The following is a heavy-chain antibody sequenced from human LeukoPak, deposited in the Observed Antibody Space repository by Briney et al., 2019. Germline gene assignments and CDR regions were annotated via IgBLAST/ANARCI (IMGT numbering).Heavy chain of an antibody. CDR2: ISSSSSYI. Sequence: GGSLRLSCAASGFTFSSYSMNWVRQAPGKGLEWVSSISSSSSYICYADSVKGRFTISRDNAKNSLYLQMNSLRAEDTAVYYCARDVYSSGWTFDYWGQGTLVTVSS. V-gene: IGHV3-21*01. J-gene: IGHJ4*02. CDR3: ARDVYSSGWTFDY. CDR1: GFTFSSYS. D-gene: IGHD6-19*01.